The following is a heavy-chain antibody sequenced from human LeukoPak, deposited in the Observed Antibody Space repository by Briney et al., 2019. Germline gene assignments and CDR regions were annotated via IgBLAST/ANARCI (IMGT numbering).Heavy chain of an antibody. J-gene: IGHJ4*02. CDR2: INPNSGFT. CDR3: ARLADCSSSSCRSFDY. V-gene: IGHV1-2*02. Sequence: ASVKVSCKASGYPFTGYYLHWVRQAPGQGLEWVGWINPNSGFTNYAQKFQGRVTMTRDTSISTAYMELSRLRSDDTAVYYCARLADCSSSSCRSFDYWGQGTLVTVSS. D-gene: IGHD2-2*01. CDR1: GYPFTGYY.